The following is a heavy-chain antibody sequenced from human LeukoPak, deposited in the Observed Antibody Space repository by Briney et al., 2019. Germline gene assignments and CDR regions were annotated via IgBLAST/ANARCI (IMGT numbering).Heavy chain of an antibody. D-gene: IGHD2-15*01. CDR2: IIPIFGTA. J-gene: IGHJ5*02. V-gene: IGHV1-69*13. Sequence: WASVKVSCKASGGTFSSYAISWVRQAPGQGLEWMGGIIPIFGTANYAQKFQGRVTITADESTSTAYMELSSLRSEDTAVYYCARAPSVLCSGGSCYSWFDPWGQGTLVTVSS. CDR1: GGTFSSYA. CDR3: ARAPSVLCSGGSCYSWFDP.